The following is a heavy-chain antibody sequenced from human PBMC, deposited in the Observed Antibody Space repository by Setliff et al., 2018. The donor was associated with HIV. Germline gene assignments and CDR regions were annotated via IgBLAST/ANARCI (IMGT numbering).Heavy chain of an antibody. Sequence: SGYTLTEVSMNWVRQAPGKGLEWVSSISSSSSYIYYADSVKGRFTISRDNAKNSLYLQMNSLRAEDTAVYYCARDIVGWPRFDPWGQGTLVTVS. CDR1: GYTLTEVS. D-gene: IGHD2-21*01. CDR2: ISSSSSYI. CDR3: ARDIVGWPRFDP. V-gene: IGHV3-21*01. J-gene: IGHJ5*02.